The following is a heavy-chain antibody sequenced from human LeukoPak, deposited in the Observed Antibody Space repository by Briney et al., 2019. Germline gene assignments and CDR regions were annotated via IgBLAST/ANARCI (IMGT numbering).Heavy chain of an antibody. Sequence: SETLSLSCSVSGGSNSTYYWSWIRQPPRKGLEWVGTIHYSGSTYYNHSLKSRVTISVVSSQNQFSVKLSSVTAADTAVYYWARHWGQWELPRYYFDSWGQGTLVTVSS. V-gene: IGHV4-59*08. CDR1: GGSNSTYY. J-gene: IGHJ4*02. D-gene: IGHD1-26*01. CDR3: ARHWGQWELPRYYFDS. CDR2: IHYSGST.